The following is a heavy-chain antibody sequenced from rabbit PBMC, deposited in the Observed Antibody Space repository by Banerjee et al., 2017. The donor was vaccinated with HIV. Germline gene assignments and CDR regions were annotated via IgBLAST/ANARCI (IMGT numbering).Heavy chain of an antibody. CDR2: INTSSGNT. J-gene: IGHJ4*01. Sequence: QSLEESGGDLVKPEGSLTLTCTASGFSFSNKYVMCWVRQAPGKGLEWIACINTSSGNTVYASWAKGRFTISKTSSTTVTLQMTSLTAADTATHFCARAEYAYGDGSYAPYYFDLWGQGTLVTVS. D-gene: IGHD8-1*01. CDR1: GFSFSNKYV. V-gene: IGHV1S40*01. CDR3: ARAEYAYGDGSYAPYYFDL.